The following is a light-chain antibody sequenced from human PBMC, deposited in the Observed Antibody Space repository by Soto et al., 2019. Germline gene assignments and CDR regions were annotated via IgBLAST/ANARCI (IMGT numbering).Light chain of an antibody. CDR2: EVS. CDR3: SSYTTSNTWV. Sequence: QSALTQPASVSGSPGQSITISFTGTSSDVGAYDYVSWYQQHPGKAPKFMLYEVSNRPSGLSNRFSGSKSGNTASLTISGLQAEDEDDYYCSSYTTSNTWVFGGGTKLTVL. CDR1: SSDVGAYDY. V-gene: IGLV2-14*01. J-gene: IGLJ3*02.